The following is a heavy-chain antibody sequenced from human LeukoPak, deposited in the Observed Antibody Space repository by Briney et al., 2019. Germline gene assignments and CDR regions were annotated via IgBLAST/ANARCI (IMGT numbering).Heavy chain of an antibody. D-gene: IGHD3-3*01. CDR1: GGSISSSSYY. CDR3: ARLGFLEWLLPSGAFDI. CDR2: IYYSGST. Sequence: PSETLSLTCTVSGGSISSSSYYWGWIRQPPGKGLEWIGSIYYSGSTYYNPSLKSRVTISVDTSKNQFSLKLSSVTAADTAVYYCARLGFLEWLLPSGAFDIWGQGTMVTVSS. J-gene: IGHJ3*02. V-gene: IGHV4-39*01.